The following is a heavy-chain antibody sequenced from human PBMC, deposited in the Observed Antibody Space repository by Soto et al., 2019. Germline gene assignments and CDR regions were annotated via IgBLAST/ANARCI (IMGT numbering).Heavy chain of an antibody. J-gene: IGHJ5*02. D-gene: IGHD6-13*01. V-gene: IGHV4-34*01. CDR2: INHSGST. Sequence: SETLSLTCAVYGGSFRGDYWSWIRQPPGKGLEWIGEINHSGSTNYNPSLKSRVTISVDTSKNQFSLKLRSVTAADTAVYYCARIPPEDSSSWYRWFDPWGQGTLVTVSS. CDR1: GGSFRGDY. CDR3: ARIPPEDSSSWYRWFDP.